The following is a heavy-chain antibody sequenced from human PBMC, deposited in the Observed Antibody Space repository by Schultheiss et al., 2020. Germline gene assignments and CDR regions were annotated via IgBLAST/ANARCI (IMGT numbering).Heavy chain of an antibody. J-gene: IGHJ4*02. CDR1: GFTFSSYS. Sequence: GGSLRLSCAASGFTFSSYSMNWVRQAPGKGLEWVSSISSSSSYIYYADSVKGRFTISRDNAKNSLYLQMNSLRAEDTAVYYCARDDFWSGGRLDYWGQGTLVTVSS. D-gene: IGHD3-3*01. CDR3: ARDDFWSGGRLDY. V-gene: IGHV3-21*01. CDR2: ISSSSSYI.